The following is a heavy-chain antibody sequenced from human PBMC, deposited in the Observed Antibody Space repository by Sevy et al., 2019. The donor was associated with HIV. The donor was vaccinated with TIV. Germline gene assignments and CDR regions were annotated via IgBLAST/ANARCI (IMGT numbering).Heavy chain of an antibody. D-gene: IGHD3-10*01. CDR1: GGTFSSYA. Sequence: ASVKVSCKASGGTFSSYAISWVRQAPGQGLEWMGGIIPIFGAANYAQNFQGRVTITADESTSKVYMELSSLRSEDTAVYYCAKALYGSGSYYNLGYWGQGTLVTVSS. CDR3: AKALYGSGSYYNLGY. V-gene: IGHV1-69*13. CDR2: IIPIFGAA. J-gene: IGHJ4*02.